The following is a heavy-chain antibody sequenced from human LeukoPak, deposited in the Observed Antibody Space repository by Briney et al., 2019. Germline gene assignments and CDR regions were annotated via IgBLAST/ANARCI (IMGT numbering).Heavy chain of an antibody. J-gene: IGHJ4*02. CDR1: GYSFTNYG. V-gene: IGHV1-18*01. CDR3: ARIPYGYSGYEYYFDY. D-gene: IGHD5-12*01. Sequence: ASVKVSCKTSGYSFTNYGIGWVRQAPGQGPEWIGWISGYNGSTHFAQTFQGRVTMTTDTFMTTAYLELRSLRPDDTAVYYCARIPYGYSGYEYYFDYWGQGTLVTASS. CDR2: ISGYNGST.